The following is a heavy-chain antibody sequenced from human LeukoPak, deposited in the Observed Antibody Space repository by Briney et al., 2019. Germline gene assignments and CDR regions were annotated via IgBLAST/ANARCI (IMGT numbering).Heavy chain of an antibody. CDR1: GFTVSSNY. Sequence: GGSLRLSCAASGFTVSSNYMSWVRQAPGKGLEWVSVIYSGGSTYYADSAKGRFTISRDNSKNTLYLQMNSLRAEDTAVYYCAREGGRDAFDIWGQGTMVTVSS. CDR2: IYSGGST. J-gene: IGHJ3*02. CDR3: AREGGRDAFDI. D-gene: IGHD3-16*01. V-gene: IGHV3-66*02.